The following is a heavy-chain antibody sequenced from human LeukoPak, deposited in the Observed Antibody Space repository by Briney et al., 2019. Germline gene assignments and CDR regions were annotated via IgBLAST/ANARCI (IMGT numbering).Heavy chain of an antibody. CDR2: INPSGGST. CDR1: GYSFTNYY. Sequence: ASVKVSCKASGYSFTNYYMHWVRQAPGQGLEWMGMINPSGGSTTYAQKFKGRVTMTRDMYTSTVYMELSSLTSEDTAVYYCARTRGYYFDYWGQGTLVTVSS. V-gene: IGHV1-46*01. CDR3: ARTRGYYFDY. J-gene: IGHJ4*02.